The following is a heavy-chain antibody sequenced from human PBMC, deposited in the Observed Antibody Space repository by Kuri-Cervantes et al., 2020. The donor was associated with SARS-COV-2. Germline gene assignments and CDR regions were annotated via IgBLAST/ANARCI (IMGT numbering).Heavy chain of an antibody. V-gene: IGHV1-8*03. D-gene: IGHD2-15*01. Sequence: ASVKVSCKASGYTFTSYDSNWVRQATGQGLEWMGWMNPNSGNTGYAQKYQGRVTITRNTSISTAYMELSSRRSEDTAVYYCATAPAVVAANWFDPWGQGTLVTVSS. CDR3: ATAPAVVAANWFDP. CDR1: GYTFTSYD. J-gene: IGHJ5*02. CDR2: MNPNSGNT.